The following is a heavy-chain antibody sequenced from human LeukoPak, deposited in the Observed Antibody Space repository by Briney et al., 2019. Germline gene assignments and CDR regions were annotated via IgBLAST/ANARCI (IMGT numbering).Heavy chain of an antibody. Sequence: PGGSLRLSCAASGFTFSSYAMSWIRQPPGKGLEWIGYIYYSGSTNYNPSLKSRVTISVDTSKNQFSLKLSSVTAADTAVYYCARSVSNWFDPWGQGTLVTVSS. CDR1: GFTFSSYA. D-gene: IGHD1-14*01. J-gene: IGHJ5*02. CDR2: IYYSGST. V-gene: IGHV4-59*01. CDR3: ARSVSNWFDP.